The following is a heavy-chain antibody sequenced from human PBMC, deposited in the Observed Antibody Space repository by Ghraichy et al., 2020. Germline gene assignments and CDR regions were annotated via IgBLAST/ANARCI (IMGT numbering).Heavy chain of an antibody. V-gene: IGHV3-30*02. Sequence: GGSLRLSCAASGFTFSSYGMHWVRQAPGKGLEWVAFIRYDGSNKYYADSVKGRFTISRDNSKNTLYLQMNSLRAEDTAVYYCAKDLGEWGGNSAWDYWGQGTLVTVSS. J-gene: IGHJ4*02. CDR3: AKDLGEWGGNSAWDY. CDR2: IRYDGSNK. D-gene: IGHD4-23*01. CDR1: GFTFSSYG.